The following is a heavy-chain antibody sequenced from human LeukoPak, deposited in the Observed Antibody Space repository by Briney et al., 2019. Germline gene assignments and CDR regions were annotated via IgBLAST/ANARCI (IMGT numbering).Heavy chain of an antibody. CDR2: ISYDGSNK. V-gene: IGHV3-30-3*01. CDR3: ARELDWNDDVYYYYGMDV. D-gene: IGHD1-1*01. Sequence: GGSLRLSCAASGFTFSSYAMHWVRQAPSKGLEWVAVISYDGSNKYYADSVKGRFTISRDNSKNTLYLQMNSLRAEDTAVYYCARELDWNDDVYYYYGMDVWGQGTTVTVSS. J-gene: IGHJ6*02. CDR1: GFTFSSYA.